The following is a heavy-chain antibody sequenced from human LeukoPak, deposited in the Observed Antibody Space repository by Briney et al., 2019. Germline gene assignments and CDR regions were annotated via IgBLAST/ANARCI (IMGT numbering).Heavy chain of an antibody. CDR3: AREGPGFGIVVEVGMDV. V-gene: IGHV3-21*01. J-gene: IGHJ6*02. CDR2: ISSRSSYI. CDR1: GFTFSSYS. D-gene: IGHD2-21*01. Sequence: PGGSLRLSCAASGFTFSSYSMNWVRQAPGKGLEWVSSISSRSSYIYYADSVKGRVTISRDNAKNSLYLQMNSLRAEDTAVYYCAREGPGFGIVVEVGMDVWGQGTTVTVSS.